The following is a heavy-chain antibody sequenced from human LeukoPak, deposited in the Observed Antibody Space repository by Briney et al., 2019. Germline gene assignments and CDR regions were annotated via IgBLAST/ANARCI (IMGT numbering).Heavy chain of an antibody. CDR3: AREGPPSWTFDY. V-gene: IGHV3-66*01. D-gene: IGHD2-15*01. Sequence: GSLRLSCAASGSTVSSNYMSWVRQAPGKGLEWVSVIYSGGSTYYADSVKGRFTISRDNSKNTLYLQMNSLRAEDTAVYYCAREGPPSWTFDYWGQGTLVTVSS. J-gene: IGHJ4*02. CDR1: GSTVSSNY. CDR2: IYSGGST.